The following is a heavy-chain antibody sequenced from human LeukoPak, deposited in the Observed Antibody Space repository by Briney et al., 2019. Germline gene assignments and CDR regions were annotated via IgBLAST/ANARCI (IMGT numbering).Heavy chain of an antibody. CDR2: INPNSGGT. J-gene: IGHJ6*02. CDR1: GYTFTGYY. V-gene: IGHV1-2*02. CDR3: ARSLPGTMLRGYGMDA. D-gene: IGHD3-10*01. Sequence: ASVKVSCKASGYTFTGYYMHWVRQAPGQGLEWMGWINPNSGGTNYAQKFQGRVTMTRDTSISTAYLQWSSLKDSDTAIYYCARSLPGTMLRGYGMDAWGRGTTVTVSS.